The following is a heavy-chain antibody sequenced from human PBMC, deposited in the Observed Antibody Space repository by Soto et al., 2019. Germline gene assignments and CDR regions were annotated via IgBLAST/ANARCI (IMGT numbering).Heavy chain of an antibody. Sequence: ESLQISCQGSGYSFTTYWINWVRQIPGKGLEWMGRIDPSDSYTNYSPSFQGHVTMSVDKSINTAYLQWGSLKASDTAIYYCARLISTYIPLAGPGEFDYWGQGTLVTVSS. J-gene: IGHJ4*02. CDR3: ARLISTYIPLAGPGEFDY. D-gene: IGHD6-19*01. V-gene: IGHV5-10-1*01. CDR1: GYSFTTYW. CDR2: IDPSDSYT.